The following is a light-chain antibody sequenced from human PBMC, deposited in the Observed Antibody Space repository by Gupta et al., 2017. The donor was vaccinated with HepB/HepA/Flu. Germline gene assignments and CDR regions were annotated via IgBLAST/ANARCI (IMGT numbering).Light chain of an antibody. CDR3: EAWDSSNAV. CDR1: KLGDKY. CDR2: QDS. V-gene: IGLV3-1*01. J-gene: IGLJ2*01. Sequence: SYELTQPPSVSVSQGQTASITCSGDKLGDKYACWYQQKPGQSPVLVIYQDSKRPSGIPERFAGSNSGNTATLTISGTQARDEADYYCEAWDSSNAVFGGGTKLTVL.